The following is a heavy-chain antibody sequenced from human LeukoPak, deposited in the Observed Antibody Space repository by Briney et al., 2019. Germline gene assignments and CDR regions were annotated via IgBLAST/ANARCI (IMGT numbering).Heavy chain of an antibody. CDR2: INHSGST. CDR3: ARELRPYYYDSSGYYFDY. Sequence: PSETLSLTCAVYGGSFSGYYWSWIRQPPGKGLEWIGEINHSGSTNYNPSLKSRVTISVDTSKNQFSLKLSSVTAADTAVYYCARELRPYYYDSSGYYFDYWGQGTLVTVSS. J-gene: IGHJ4*02. CDR1: GGSFSGYY. V-gene: IGHV4-34*01. D-gene: IGHD3-22*01.